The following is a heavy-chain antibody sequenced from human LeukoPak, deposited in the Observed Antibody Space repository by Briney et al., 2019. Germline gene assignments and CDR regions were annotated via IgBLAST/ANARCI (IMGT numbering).Heavy chain of an antibody. V-gene: IGHV3-30*02. D-gene: IGHD3-10*01. J-gene: IGHJ4*02. CDR3: ARDLPGSNRGFDY. CDR2: IRYDGSNK. Sequence: GGSLRLSCAAPGFTFSSYGMHWVRQAPGKGLEWVAFIRYDGSNKYYADSVKGRFTISRDNSKNTLYLQMNSLRAEDTAVYYCARDLPGSNRGFDYWGQGTLVTVFS. CDR1: GFTFSSYG.